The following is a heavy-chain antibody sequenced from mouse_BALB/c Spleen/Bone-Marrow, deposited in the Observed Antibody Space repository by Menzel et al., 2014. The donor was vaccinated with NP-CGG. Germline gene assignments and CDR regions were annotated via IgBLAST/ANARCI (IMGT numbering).Heavy chain of an antibody. Sequence: EVQLQQSGGDLVKPGGSLKLSCAASGFTFSSYDMSWVRQTPDKRLEWVATISSGGSHTYYPDSVKGRFTISRDNAKNTLYLQMSSLRSEDTAMYYCARLDGYSLWYFDVWGAGTPVTVSS. CDR3: ARLDGYSLWYFDV. V-gene: IGHV5-6*01. CDR1: GFTFSSYD. D-gene: IGHD2-3*01. CDR2: ISSGGSHT. J-gene: IGHJ1*01.